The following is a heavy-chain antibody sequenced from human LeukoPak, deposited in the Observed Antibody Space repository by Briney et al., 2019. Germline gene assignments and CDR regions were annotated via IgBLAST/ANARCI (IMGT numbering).Heavy chain of an antibody. D-gene: IGHD6-6*01. J-gene: IGHJ6*03. V-gene: IGHV1-8*01. Sequence: GASVKVSCKASGYTFTSYDINWVRQATGQGLEWMGWMNPNSGNTGYAQKFQGRVTMTRNTSISTAYMELSSLRSEDTAVYYCARGEYSRQSRRRGYYYYMDVWGKGTTVTVSS. CDR1: GYTFTSYD. CDR2: MNPNSGNT. CDR3: ARGEYSRQSRRRGYYYYMDV.